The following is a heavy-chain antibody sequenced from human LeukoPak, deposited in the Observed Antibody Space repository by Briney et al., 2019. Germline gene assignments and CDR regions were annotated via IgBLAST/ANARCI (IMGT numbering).Heavy chain of an antibody. V-gene: IGHV3-23*01. CDR3: VKDGSWGDYYFYFYIDV. J-gene: IGHJ6*03. CDR2: ISASGHYT. D-gene: IGHD3-16*01. Sequence: GGSLRLSCEASGFTFSNSAMAWVRQAPGKGLEWVSGISASGHYTYNADSGKGRFTISGDNSKNTLYLQMNSLRAEDTALYFCVKDGSWGDYYFYFYIDVWGKGTTVTVSS. CDR1: GFTFSNSA.